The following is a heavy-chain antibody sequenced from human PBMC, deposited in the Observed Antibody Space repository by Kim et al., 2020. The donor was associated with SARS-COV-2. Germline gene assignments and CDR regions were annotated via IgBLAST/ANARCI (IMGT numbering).Heavy chain of an antibody. J-gene: IGHJ5*02. D-gene: IGHD3-3*01. V-gene: IGHV4-4*02. CDR3: ARNDYDFWSCYRYNWFDP. CDR1: GGSISSSNW. Sequence: SETLSLTCAVSGGSISSSNWWSWVRQPPGKGLEWIGEIYHSGSTNYNPSLKSRVTISVDKSKNQFSLKLSSVTAADTAMYYCARNDYDFWSCYRYNWFDPWGQGTLVTVSS. CDR2: IYHSGST.